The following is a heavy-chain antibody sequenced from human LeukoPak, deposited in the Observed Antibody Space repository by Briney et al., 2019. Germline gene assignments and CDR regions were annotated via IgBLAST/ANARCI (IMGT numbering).Heavy chain of an antibody. CDR3: ARDGLVGATPFFDY. V-gene: IGHV4-59*01. J-gene: IGHJ4*02. CDR2: IYYSGST. CDR1: GGSINSYF. D-gene: IGHD1-26*01. Sequence: PSETLSLTCTVSGGSINSYFWSWIRQPPGKGLQWIGYIYYSGSTNYNPSLKSRVTISVDTSKNQFSLKLSSVTAADTAVYYCARDGLVGATPFFDYWGQGTLVTVSS.